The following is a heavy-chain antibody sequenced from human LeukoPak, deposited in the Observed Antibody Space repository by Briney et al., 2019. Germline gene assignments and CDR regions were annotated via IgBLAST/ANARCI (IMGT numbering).Heavy chain of an antibody. D-gene: IGHD6-19*01. V-gene: IGHV1-18*01. CDR1: GYTFTSYG. Sequence: ASVKVSCKASGYTFTSYGISWVRQAPGQGLEWMGWISAYNGNTNYAQKLQGRVTMTTDTSTSTAYMELRSLRSDDTAVYYCAGDGTSIAVARGDDYWGQGTLVTVSS. CDR3: AGDGTSIAVARGDDY. CDR2: ISAYNGNT. J-gene: IGHJ4*02.